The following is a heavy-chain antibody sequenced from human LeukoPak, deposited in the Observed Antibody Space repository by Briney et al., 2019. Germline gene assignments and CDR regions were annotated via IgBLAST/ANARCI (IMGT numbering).Heavy chain of an antibody. CDR1: VGSISSGNW. D-gene: IGHD2-2*02. CDR2: IYHNGTS. V-gene: IGHV4-4*02. Sequence: PSETLSLTCAVPVGSISSGNWWSWVRQSPGKGLKWIGEIYHNGTSNNNPSLKSRVTISADTFKNHFSLKLTPVTAADTAVYYCATAPILRGEGGEHYKYGMDVWGQGTTVIVSS. J-gene: IGHJ6*02. CDR3: ATAPILRGEGGEHYKYGMDV.